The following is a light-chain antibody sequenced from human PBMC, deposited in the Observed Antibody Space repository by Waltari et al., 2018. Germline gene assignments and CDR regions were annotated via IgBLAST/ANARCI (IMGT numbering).Light chain of an antibody. Sequence: EIVLTQSPATLSLSPGERATLSCRASQNVSTYLAWYQQKPGQAPRRLMFDASKRATGTPSRFSGSGSVTDFTLTISSLEPEDFAVYYCQQRASWLTFGGGTRVEIK. CDR2: DAS. V-gene: IGKV3-11*01. CDR1: QNVSTY. J-gene: IGKJ4*01. CDR3: QQRASWLT.